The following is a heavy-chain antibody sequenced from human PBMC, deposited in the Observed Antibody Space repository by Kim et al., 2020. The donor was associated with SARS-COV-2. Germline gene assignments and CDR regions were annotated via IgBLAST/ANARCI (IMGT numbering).Heavy chain of an antibody. J-gene: IGHJ6*02. CDR1: GYTFTSYG. V-gene: IGHV1-18*04. D-gene: IGHD5-18*01. CDR3: ARDSYGLYYYGMDV. Sequence: ASVKVSCKASGYTFTSYGISWVRQAPGQGLEWMGWISAYNGNTNYAQKLQGRVTMTTDTSTSTAYMELRSLRSDDTAVYYCARDSYGLYYYGMDVWGQGTTVTVSS. CDR2: ISAYNGNT.